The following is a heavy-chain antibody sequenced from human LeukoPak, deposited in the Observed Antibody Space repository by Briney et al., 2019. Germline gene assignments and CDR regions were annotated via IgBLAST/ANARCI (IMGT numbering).Heavy chain of an antibody. Sequence: PGGSLRLSCAASGFTFSSYAMSWVRQAPGKGLEWVSAISGSGGSTYYADSVKGRFTISRDNSKNTLYLQMNSLRAEDTAVYYCAETTTYDILTGYNYFDYWGQGTLVTVSS. J-gene: IGHJ4*02. D-gene: IGHD3-9*01. CDR2: ISGSGGST. CDR3: AETTTYDILTGYNYFDY. V-gene: IGHV3-23*01. CDR1: GFTFSSYA.